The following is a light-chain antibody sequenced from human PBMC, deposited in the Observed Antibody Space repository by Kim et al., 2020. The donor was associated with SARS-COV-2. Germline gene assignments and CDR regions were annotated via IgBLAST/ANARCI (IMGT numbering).Light chain of an antibody. CDR3: QQSYKTPYT. J-gene: IGKJ2*01. CDR1: QSIRSY. V-gene: IGKV1-39*01. CDR2: AAS. Sequence: DIQMTQSPSSLSASVGDRVTITCRASQSIRSYLNWYQQKPGKAPKLLIYAASSLQSGVSSRFSGGGSGTEFTLTISSLQPEDFTTYYCQQSYKTPYTFGQGTKLAI.